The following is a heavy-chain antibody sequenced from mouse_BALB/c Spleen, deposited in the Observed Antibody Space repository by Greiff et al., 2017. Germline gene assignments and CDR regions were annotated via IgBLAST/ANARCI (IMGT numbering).Heavy chain of an antibody. J-gene: IGHJ2*01. V-gene: IGHV1-87*01. Sequence: QVQLQQSGAELARPGASVKLSCKASGYTFTSYWMQWVKQRPGQGLEWIGAIYPGDGDTRYTQKFKGKATLTADKSSSTAYMQLSSLASEDSAVYYCARNYGNPYYFDYWGQGTTLTVTS. CDR3: ARNYGNPYYFDY. CDR2: IYPGDGDT. D-gene: IGHD2-1*01. CDR1: GYTFTSYW.